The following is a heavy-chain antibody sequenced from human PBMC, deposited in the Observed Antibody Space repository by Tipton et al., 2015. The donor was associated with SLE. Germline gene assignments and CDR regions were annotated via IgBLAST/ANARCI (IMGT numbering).Heavy chain of an antibody. D-gene: IGHD4-23*01. Sequence: QSGPEVKKPGASVKVSCKASGYTFSTYGITWVRQAPGQGLEYMGWINTYNGNTNFTQRLQGRLTVTTDTSTSTVYMELRSLRSDDTAVYYCARGPDYGGNSAYFQHWGQGTLVTASP. J-gene: IGHJ1*01. V-gene: IGHV1-18*01. CDR1: GYTFSTYG. CDR2: INTYNGNT. CDR3: ARGPDYGGNSAYFQH.